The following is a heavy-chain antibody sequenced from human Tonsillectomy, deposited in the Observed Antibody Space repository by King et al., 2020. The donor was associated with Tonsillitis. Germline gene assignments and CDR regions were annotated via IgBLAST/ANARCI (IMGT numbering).Heavy chain of an antibody. CDR1: GGTFSSYA. CDR2: IIPILGIA. D-gene: IGHD6-13*01. V-gene: IGHV1-69*09. CDR3: ARGDRSSWSYYYGMDV. Sequence: VQLVESGAEVKKPGSSVKVSCKASGGTFSSYAISWVRQAPGQGLEWMGRIIPILGIANYAQKFQGRVTITADKSTRPAYMELSSLGSEDTAVYYCARGDRSSWSYYYGMDVWGQGTTVTVSS. J-gene: IGHJ6*02.